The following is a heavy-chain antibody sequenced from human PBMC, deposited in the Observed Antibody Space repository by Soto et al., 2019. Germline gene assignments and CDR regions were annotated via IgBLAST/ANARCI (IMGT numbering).Heavy chain of an antibody. CDR1: GYPFTTYG. CDR2: ISAYNGDT. V-gene: IGHV1-18*04. CDR3: ARVMGPARVGLYGMDV. D-gene: IGHD1-26*01. J-gene: IGHJ6*02. Sequence: QAQLVQSGAEVNKPGASVKVSCKASGYPFTTYGISWVRQAPGRGLEWMGWISAYNGDTKDAQKFQDRVTMTTDAFTSTAYLELRSLTSDDTAVYYCARVMGPARVGLYGMDVWGQGTTVTVSS.